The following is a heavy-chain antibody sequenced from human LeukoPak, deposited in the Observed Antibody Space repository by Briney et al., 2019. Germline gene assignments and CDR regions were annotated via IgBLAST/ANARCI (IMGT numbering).Heavy chain of an antibody. J-gene: IGHJ6*03. D-gene: IGHD2-15*01. CDR3: AGEVVPPGYYYFIDV. Sequence: SVTVSLTYAVYAWSFSGYNWSWIRQPPGQGREGYGDINHSGSTNYNTSLKSRVTISVDTSKNQFSLKLSSVTAADTAVYYCAGEVVPPGYYYFIDVWGKGTTVTISS. CDR2: INHSGST. V-gene: IGHV4-34*01. CDR1: AWSFSGYN.